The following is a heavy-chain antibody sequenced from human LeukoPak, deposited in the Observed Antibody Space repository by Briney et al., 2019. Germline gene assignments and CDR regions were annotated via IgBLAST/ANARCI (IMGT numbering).Heavy chain of an antibody. CDR1: GFTFSTYA. D-gene: IGHD2-15*01. J-gene: IGHJ4*02. V-gene: IGHV3-30-3*01. CDR2: ISYDGGNK. CDR3: ARGDKYCSGGSCYSKFDY. Sequence: GGSLRLSCAASGFTFSTYAMHWVRQAPGKGLEWVAVISYDGGNKDYADSVKGRFTIFSDISKNTLYLQMNSLRAEDTAVYYCARGDKYCSGGSCYSKFDYWGQGTLVTVSS.